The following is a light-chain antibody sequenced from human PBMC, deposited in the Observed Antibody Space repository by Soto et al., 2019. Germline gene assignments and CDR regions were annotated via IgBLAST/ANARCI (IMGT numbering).Light chain of an antibody. J-gene: IGKJ3*01. V-gene: IGKV3-20*01. CDR2: DAS. Sequence: EIVLTQSPGTLSLSPGERATLSCRASQTVSSTYLAWYQQKPGQAPRLLIYDASSRATGIPDRFSGRGSGTDFTLPISRLEPEDFSVYYCQQYGSSPSLFTFGPGTKVDIK. CDR3: QQYGSSPSLFT. CDR1: QTVSSTY.